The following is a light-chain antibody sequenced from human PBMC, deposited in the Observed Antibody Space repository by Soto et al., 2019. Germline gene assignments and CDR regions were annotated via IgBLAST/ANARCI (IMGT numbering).Light chain of an antibody. J-gene: IGKJ1*01. V-gene: IGKV3-20*01. Sequence: EIVLTQSPGTLSLSPVERATLSGRASQSVSSSSLAWYQQRPGQAPRLLIYAASSRATGIPDRFSGSGSGTDFTLTISRLEPEDFAVYYCQQYGSSPPTFGQGTKVDIK. CDR3: QQYGSSPPT. CDR1: QSVSSSS. CDR2: AAS.